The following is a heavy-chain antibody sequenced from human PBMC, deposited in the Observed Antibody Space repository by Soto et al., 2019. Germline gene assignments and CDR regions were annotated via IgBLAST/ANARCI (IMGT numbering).Heavy chain of an antibody. CDR1: GGSFSGYY. V-gene: IGHV4-34*01. J-gene: IGHJ4*02. CDR3: ARGRGIAARLKQWLTPLDY. Sequence: SGTLSLTCAVYGGSFSGYYWSWIRQPPGKGLEWIGEINHSGSTNYNPSLKSRVTISVDTSKNQFSLKLSSVTAADTAVYYCARGRGIAARLKQWLTPLDYWGQGTLVTVSS. CDR2: INHSGST. D-gene: IGHD6-6*01.